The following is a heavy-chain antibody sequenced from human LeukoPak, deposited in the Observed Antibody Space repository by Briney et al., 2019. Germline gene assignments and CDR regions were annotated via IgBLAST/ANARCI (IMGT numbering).Heavy chain of an antibody. V-gene: IGHV3-7*01. CDR3: VRDLGHSRHYFEY. D-gene: IGHD7-27*01. CDR1: GFTFNSFF. Sequence: PGGSLRLSCAASGFTFNSFFFNWVRLTPGRELEWVACISQDGSETFYMDSVRGRFTISRDNTKNSLYLQMNSLRAEDTAVYFCVRDLGHSRHYFEYWGQGALVTVSS. J-gene: IGHJ4*02. CDR2: ISQDGSET.